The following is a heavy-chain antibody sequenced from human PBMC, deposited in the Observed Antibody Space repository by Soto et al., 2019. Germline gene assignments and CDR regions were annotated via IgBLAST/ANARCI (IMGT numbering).Heavy chain of an antibody. J-gene: IGHJ4*02. CDR1: GIAFSNYA. CDR3: AKDPDRYDYVWGTYRYIDH. V-gene: IGHV3-23*01. Sequence: EVQLLESGGGLVQPGESLRLSCTASGIAFSNYAMSWVRQAPRKGLEWVSTISTSGGRPYYADSVKGRFTISRDNSKNTLYLQMNSLRAEDTAVYYCAKDPDRYDYVWGTYRYIDHWGQGTRVTVSS. CDR2: ISTSGGRP. D-gene: IGHD3-16*02.